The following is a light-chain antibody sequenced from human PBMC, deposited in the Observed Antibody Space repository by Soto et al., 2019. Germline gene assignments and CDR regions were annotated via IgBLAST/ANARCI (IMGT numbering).Light chain of an antibody. Sequence: QPVLTQSPSASASLGASVKLTCTLSSGRSDYAIAWHQQQPQKGPRYLMKVNIDGSHIKGDGIPDRFSGSGSGSERYLSISSLQSEDEADYYCQTWGTGVIFGGGTKLTVL. CDR2: VNIDGSH. CDR3: QTWGTGVI. CDR1: SGRSDYA. V-gene: IGLV4-69*01. J-gene: IGLJ2*01.